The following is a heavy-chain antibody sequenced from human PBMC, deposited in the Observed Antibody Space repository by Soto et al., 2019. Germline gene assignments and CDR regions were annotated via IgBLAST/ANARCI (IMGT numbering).Heavy chain of an antibody. V-gene: IGHV1-18*04. CDR2: ISSYNGNT. CDR3: ARGPRHCSTTSCFSGVTWFDP. CDR1: GYTFTSYG. Sequence: SVKVSCKASGYTFTSYGISLVRHAPGQGLEWMGWISSYNGNTNYAQKVQGRVTMTTDTSTSTTYMELRSLRSDYTAVYYCARGPRHCSTTSCFSGVTWFDPWGQGTLVTVSS. J-gene: IGHJ5*02. D-gene: IGHD2-2*01.